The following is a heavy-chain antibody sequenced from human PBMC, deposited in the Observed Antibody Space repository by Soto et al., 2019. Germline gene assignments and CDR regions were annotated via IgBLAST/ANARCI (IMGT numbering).Heavy chain of an antibody. CDR2: IIPIFGTA. J-gene: IGHJ4*02. CDR1: GGTFSSYA. CDR3: ARGTYYYGSGSYVLPPFDY. D-gene: IGHD3-10*01. Sequence: QVQLVQSGAEVKKPGSSVKVSCKASGGTFSSYAISWVRQAPGQGLEWMGGIIPIFGTANYAQKFQGRVTITADESAITAYMERSRLRSEDTAVYYCARGTYYYGSGSYVLPPFDYWGQGTLVTVSS. V-gene: IGHV1-69*01.